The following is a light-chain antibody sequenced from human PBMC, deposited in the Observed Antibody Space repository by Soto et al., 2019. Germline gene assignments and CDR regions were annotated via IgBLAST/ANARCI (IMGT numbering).Light chain of an antibody. V-gene: IGKV1-5*03. CDR3: QQYNSYPYT. CDR1: QSISSW. CDR2: KAY. Sequence: DVQMTQSPSTLSASVGDRVTITCRASQSISSWLAWYQQKPGKAPKLLIYKAYSLESGVPSRFSGSGSGTEFTLTISSLQPDDFATYYCQQYNSYPYTDGQGTKLHIK. J-gene: IGKJ2*01.